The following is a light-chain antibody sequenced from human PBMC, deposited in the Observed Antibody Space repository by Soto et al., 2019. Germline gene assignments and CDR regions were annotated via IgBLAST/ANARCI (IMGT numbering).Light chain of an antibody. CDR2: WAS. J-gene: IGKJ4*01. CDR1: HSVLHNNKNY. Sequence: IVMTQSPDSLAVSLGERATINCKSSHSVLHNNKNYFAWYQQKPGQPPKVLIYWASTRESGVPDRFSGSGSGTDFTLTISSLQAEDLAVYYCQQYYSSPLAFGGGTKVEIK. CDR3: QQYYSSPLA. V-gene: IGKV4-1*01.